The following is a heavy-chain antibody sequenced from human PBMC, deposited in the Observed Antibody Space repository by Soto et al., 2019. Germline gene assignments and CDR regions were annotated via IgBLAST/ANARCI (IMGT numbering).Heavy chain of an antibody. V-gene: IGHV4-59*01. J-gene: IGHJ3*02. CDR1: GGSISRYY. D-gene: IGHD1-26*01. CDR3: ARGLSGSYLDAFDI. Sequence: SATLYITCTVSGGSISRYYWSWIRQPPGKGLEWIGYIYYTGITNYNPSLKSRVTISGDTSKNQFSLRLTSVTTADTAVYYCARGLSGSYLDAFDIWGQGTMVTVSS. CDR2: IYYTGIT.